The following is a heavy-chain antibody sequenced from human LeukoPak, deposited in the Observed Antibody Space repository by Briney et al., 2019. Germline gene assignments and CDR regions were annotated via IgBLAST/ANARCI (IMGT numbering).Heavy chain of an antibody. V-gene: IGHV3-21*01. CDR2: ISSSSSYI. J-gene: IGHJ4*02. Sequence: GGSLRLSCAASGFTFSSYSMNWVRQAPGKGLEWVSSISSSSSYIYYADSAKGRFTISRDNAKNSLYLQMNSLRAEDTAVYYCARGTTMIVVVSIDYWGQGTLVTVSS. D-gene: IGHD3-22*01. CDR3: ARGTTMIVVVSIDY. CDR1: GFTFSSYS.